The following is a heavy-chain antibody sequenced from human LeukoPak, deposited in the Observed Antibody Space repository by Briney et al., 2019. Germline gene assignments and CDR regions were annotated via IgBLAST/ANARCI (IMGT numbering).Heavy chain of an antibody. V-gene: IGHV3-7*03. CDR2: IKQDGSEK. CDR1: GFTFSSYW. J-gene: IGHJ5*02. Sequence: PGGSLRLSCAGSGFTFSSYWMSWVRQAPGKGLEWVANIKQDGSEKYYVDSVKGRFTISRDNAKNSLYLQMNSLRAEDTAVYYCARGPFDPWGQGTLVTVSS. CDR3: ARGPFDP.